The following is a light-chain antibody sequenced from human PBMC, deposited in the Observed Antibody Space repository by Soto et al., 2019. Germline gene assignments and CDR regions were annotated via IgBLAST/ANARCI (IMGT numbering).Light chain of an antibody. V-gene: IGLV2-14*03. CDR3: SSYTSSSTLV. CDR1: SSDVGTYNY. Sequence: QSVLTQPASVSGSPGQSITISCTGTSSDVGTYNYVSWYQHHPGKAPKLMVYGVSNRPSGVSNRFSGSKSGNTASLTISGLQAEDEADYYCSSYTSSSTLVFGGGTKVTVL. J-gene: IGLJ2*01. CDR2: GVS.